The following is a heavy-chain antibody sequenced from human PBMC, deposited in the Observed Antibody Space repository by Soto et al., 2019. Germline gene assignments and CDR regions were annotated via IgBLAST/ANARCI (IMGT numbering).Heavy chain of an antibody. J-gene: IGHJ6*02. CDR2: VSDSGYTT. CDR1: GFAFSNYA. D-gene: IGHD5-12*01. Sequence: GGSLRLSCAASGFAFSNYAMSWVRQAPGKGLEWVSAVSDSGYTTYYADPVKGRFTISRDNSKNTLYLQMNSLRDEDTAVYYCAGLPQRYYGLDVWGQGTTVTVSS. V-gene: IGHV3-23*01. CDR3: AGLPQRYYGLDV.